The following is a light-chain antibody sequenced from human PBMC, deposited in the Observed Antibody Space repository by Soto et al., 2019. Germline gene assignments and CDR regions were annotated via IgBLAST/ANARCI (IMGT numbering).Light chain of an antibody. Sequence: DIQLAQSPSSLSASVGDRVTIPCQASQDISKYLAWYQQKPGKVPKLLIYAASTLQSGVPSRFSGSGSGTDFTLTISSLQPEDVATYYCQKYNSAPQTFGQGTKVDIK. CDR1: QDISKY. J-gene: IGKJ1*01. CDR2: AAS. V-gene: IGKV1-27*01. CDR3: QKYNSAPQT.